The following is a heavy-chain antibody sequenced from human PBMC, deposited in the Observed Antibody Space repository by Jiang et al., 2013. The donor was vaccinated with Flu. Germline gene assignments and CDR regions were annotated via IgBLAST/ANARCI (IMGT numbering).Heavy chain of an antibody. Sequence: PGLVKPSETLSLTCTVSGGSISSYYWHWMRQPAGKGLEWIGRIWPSGTTNYNPPQKSRVTISVDTSKNQFSLRLSSVTAADTAMYYCARLVDGSGRNAFDIWGQGTMVTVSS. J-gene: IGHJ3*02. D-gene: IGHD3-10*01. CDR1: GGSISSYY. V-gene: IGHV4-4*07. CDR2: IWPSGTT. CDR3: ARLVDGSGRNAFDI.